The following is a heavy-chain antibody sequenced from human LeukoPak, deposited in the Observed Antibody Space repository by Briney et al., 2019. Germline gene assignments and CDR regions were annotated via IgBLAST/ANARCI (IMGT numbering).Heavy chain of an antibody. V-gene: IGHV3-49*04. Sequence: GGSLRLSCTASGFTFGDYAMSWVRQAPGKGLEWVGFIRSKAYGGTTEYAASVKGRFTISRDDSKSIAYLQMNSLKTKDTAVYYCTRDRKYSGSLWGQGTLVTVSS. CDR2: IRSKAYGGTT. CDR3: TRDRKYSGSL. CDR1: GFTFGDYA. D-gene: IGHD1-26*01. J-gene: IGHJ4*02.